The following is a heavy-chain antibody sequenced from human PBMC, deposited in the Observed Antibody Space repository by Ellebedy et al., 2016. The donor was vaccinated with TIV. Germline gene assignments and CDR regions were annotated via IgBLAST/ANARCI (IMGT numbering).Heavy chain of an antibody. CDR1: GFTFDDYG. CDR2: ISVIGGST. D-gene: IGHD3-3*01. CDR3: ATRNYDFWSDNSYYMDV. J-gene: IGHJ6*03. Sequence: GESLKISXAASGFTFDDYGMSWVRQVPGKGLEWVSAISVIGGSTYYADSVKGRFTISRDNAENSLYLQMNSLRAEDTAVYYCATRNYDFWSDNSYYMDVWGKGTTVTVSS. V-gene: IGHV3-23*01.